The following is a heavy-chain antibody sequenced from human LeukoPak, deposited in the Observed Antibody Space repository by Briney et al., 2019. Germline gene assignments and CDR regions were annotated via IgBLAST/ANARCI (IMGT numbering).Heavy chain of an antibody. CDR1: GGSISSYY. CDR2: IYYSGST. V-gene: IGHV4-59*01. J-gene: IGHJ4*02. CDR3: ARGRDWGFKGSFDY. D-gene: IGHD7-27*01. Sequence: SETLSLTCTVSGGSISSYYWSWIRQPPGRGLEWTGYIYYSGSTNYNPSLKSRVTISVDTSKNQFSLKLSSVTAADTAVYYCARGRDWGFKGSFDYWGQGTLVTVSS.